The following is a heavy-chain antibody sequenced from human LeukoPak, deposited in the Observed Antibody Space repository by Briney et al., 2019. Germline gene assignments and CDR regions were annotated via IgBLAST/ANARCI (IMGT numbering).Heavy chain of an antibody. CDR2: IRSKAYGGTT. CDR3: TRAITYYDFWSGHPYMDV. J-gene: IGHJ6*03. CDR1: GFTFGDYA. V-gene: IGHV3-49*03. Sequence: AGGSLRLSCTASGFTFGDYAMSWFRQAPGKGLEWVGFIRSKAYGGTTEYAASAKGRFTISRDDSKSIAYLQMNSLKTEDTAVYYCTRAITYYDFWSGHPYMDVWGKGTTVTVSS. D-gene: IGHD3-3*01.